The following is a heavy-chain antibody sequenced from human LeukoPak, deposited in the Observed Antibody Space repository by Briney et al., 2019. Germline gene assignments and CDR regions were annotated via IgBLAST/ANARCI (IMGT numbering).Heavy chain of an antibody. CDR2: IIPIFGTA. CDR3: ARGAYYYDSSGYSFDY. J-gene: IGHJ4*02. D-gene: IGHD3-22*01. Sequence: SVKVSCKASGGTFSSYAISWVRQAPGQGLEWMGGIIPIFGTANYAQKFQGRVTITADESTSTAYMELSSLRSEDTAVYYCARGAYYYDSSGYSFDYWGQGTLVTVSS. CDR1: GGTFSSYA. V-gene: IGHV1-69*13.